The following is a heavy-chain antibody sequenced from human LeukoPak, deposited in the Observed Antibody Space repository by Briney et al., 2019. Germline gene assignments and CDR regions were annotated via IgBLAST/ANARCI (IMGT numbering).Heavy chain of an antibody. V-gene: IGHV1-69*04. CDR3: ARGMGQVTAIPFDY. CDR1: GGTFSSYA. Sequence: SVKVSCKASGGTFSSYAISWVRQAPGQGLEWMGRIIPILGIANYAQKFQGRVTITADKSTSTAYMELSSLRSEDTAVYYCARGMGQVTAIPFDYWGQGTLVTVSS. D-gene: IGHD2-21*02. CDR2: IIPILGIA. J-gene: IGHJ4*02.